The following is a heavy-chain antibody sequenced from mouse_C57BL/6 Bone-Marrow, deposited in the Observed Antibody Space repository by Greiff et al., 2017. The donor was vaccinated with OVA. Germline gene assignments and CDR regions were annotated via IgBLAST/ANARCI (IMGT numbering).Heavy chain of an antibody. D-gene: IGHD2-1*01. V-gene: IGHV1-54*01. J-gene: IGHJ2*01. Sequence: VKLMESGAELVRPGTSVKVSCKASGYAFTNYLIEWVKQRPGQGLEWIGVINPGSGGTNYNEKFKGKATLTAAKSSSTAYMQLSSLTSEASAVYFCARKDYGNYDWGQGTTLTVSS. CDR1: GYAFTNYL. CDR3: ARKDYGNYD. CDR2: INPGSGGT.